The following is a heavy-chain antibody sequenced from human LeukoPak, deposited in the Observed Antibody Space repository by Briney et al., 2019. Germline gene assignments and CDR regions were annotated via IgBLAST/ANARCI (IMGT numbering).Heavy chain of an antibody. Sequence: SETLSLTCTVSGGSISGSTYYWGWIRQPPGKGLEWIGEIYHSGSTNYNPSLKSRVTISVDKSKNQFSLKLSSVTAADTAVYYCARDPDPNPKVGVAGTSWGQGTLVTVSS. D-gene: IGHD6-19*01. J-gene: IGHJ4*02. CDR2: IYHSGST. CDR3: ARDPDPNPKVGVAGTS. CDR1: GGSISGSTYY. V-gene: IGHV4-39*07.